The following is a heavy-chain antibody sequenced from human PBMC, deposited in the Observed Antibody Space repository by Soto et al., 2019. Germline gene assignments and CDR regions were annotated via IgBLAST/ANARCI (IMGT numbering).Heavy chain of an antibody. J-gene: IGHJ5*02. V-gene: IGHV1-3*01. Sequence: ASVKVSCKASGYTFTSYAMHWVRQAPGQRLEWMGWINAGNGNTKYSQKFQGRVTITRDTSASTAYMELSSLRSEDTAVYYCARDPFTVTTSLNWFDPWGRGTLVTVSS. CDR1: GYTFTSYA. D-gene: IGHD4-17*01. CDR3: ARDPFTVTTSLNWFDP. CDR2: INAGNGNT.